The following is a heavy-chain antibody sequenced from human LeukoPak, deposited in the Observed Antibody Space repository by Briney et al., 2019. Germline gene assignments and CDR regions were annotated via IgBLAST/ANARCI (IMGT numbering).Heavy chain of an antibody. CDR1: GVTASRNY. V-gene: IGHV3-53*01. CDR2: IYGGGTT. Sequence: GGSLRLSCAASGVTASRNYMTWVRQAPGKGLKWVSIIYGGGTTDYADSVKGRFTISRDNSKNTLYLQMNNLRAEDTAIYYCVRAALWFGEGPAFDSWGQGTLVTVSS. J-gene: IGHJ4*02. D-gene: IGHD3-10*01. CDR3: VRAALWFGEGPAFDS.